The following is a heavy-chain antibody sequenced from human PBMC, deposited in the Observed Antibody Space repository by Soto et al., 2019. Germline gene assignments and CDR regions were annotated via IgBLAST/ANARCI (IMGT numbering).Heavy chain of an antibody. J-gene: IGHJ4*02. CDR1: GYTFTSYG. CDR3: ARDLGSEYYDFWSGPSFDY. D-gene: IGHD3-3*01. Sequence: QVPLVQSGAEVKKPGASVKVSCKASGYTFTSYGISWVRQAPGQGLEWMGWISAYNGNTNYAQKLQGRVTMTTDTSTSTAYMELRSLRSDDTAVYYCARDLGSEYYDFWSGPSFDYWGQGTLVTVSS. V-gene: IGHV1-18*01. CDR2: ISAYNGNT.